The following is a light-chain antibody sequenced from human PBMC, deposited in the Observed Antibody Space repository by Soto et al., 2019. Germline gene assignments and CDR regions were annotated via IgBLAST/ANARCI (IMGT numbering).Light chain of an antibody. CDR2: EVS. Sequence: QAVVTQPPSVSGSPGQSVTISCTGTSSDVGNYNRVSWYQQPPGTAPKVIIYEVSNRPSGVPDRFSGSKSGNTASLTISGLQAEDEADYDCSSYTSSSTYVFGTGTQLTVL. CDR1: SSDVGNYNR. J-gene: IGLJ1*01. V-gene: IGLV2-18*02. CDR3: SSYTSSSTYV.